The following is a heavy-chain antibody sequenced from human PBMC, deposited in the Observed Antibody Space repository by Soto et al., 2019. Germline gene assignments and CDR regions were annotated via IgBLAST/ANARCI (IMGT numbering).Heavy chain of an antibody. V-gene: IGHV3-21*01. Sequence: EVQLVESGGGLVKPGGSLRLSCAASGFTFSSYSMNWVRQAPGKGLEWVSSISSSSSYIYYSDSVKGRFTISRDNAKNSLYLQMNSLRAEDTAVYYCARSLMARGVMVHYFDYWGKGPLVTVSS. CDR2: ISSSSSYI. CDR1: GFTFSSYS. D-gene: IGHD3-10*01. J-gene: IGHJ4*02. CDR3: ARSLMARGVMVHYFDY.